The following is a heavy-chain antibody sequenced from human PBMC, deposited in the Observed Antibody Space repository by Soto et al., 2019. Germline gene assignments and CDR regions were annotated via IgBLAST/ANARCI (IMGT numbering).Heavy chain of an antibody. Sequence: QVQLVESGGGVVQPGRSLRLSCAASGFTFSSYAMHWVRQAPGKGLEWVAVISYDGSNKYYADSVKGRFTISRDNSKNTRYLQMNSLRAEDTAVYYCARALVVVVDYYYGMDVWGQGTTVTVSS. CDR2: ISYDGSNK. CDR3: ARALVVVVDYYYGMDV. D-gene: IGHD2-15*01. V-gene: IGHV3-30-3*01. CDR1: GFTFSSYA. J-gene: IGHJ6*02.